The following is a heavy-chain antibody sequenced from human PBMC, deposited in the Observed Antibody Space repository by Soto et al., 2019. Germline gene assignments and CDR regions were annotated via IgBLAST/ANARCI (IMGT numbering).Heavy chain of an antibody. D-gene: IGHD3-22*01. V-gene: IGHV3-23*01. Sequence: EVQLLESGGGLVQPGGSLRLSCAASGFTFSSYAMSWVRQAPGKGLEWVSAISGSGGSTYYADSVKGRFTISRDNSKNTLYLQMNSLRAEDTAVYYCAKDPTYYYDSSGYPAPYWGQGTLVTVSS. J-gene: IGHJ4*02. CDR1: GFTFSSYA. CDR2: ISGSGGST. CDR3: AKDPTYYYDSSGYPAPY.